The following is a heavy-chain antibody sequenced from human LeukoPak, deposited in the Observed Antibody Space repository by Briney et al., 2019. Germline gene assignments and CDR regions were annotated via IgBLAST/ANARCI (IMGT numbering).Heavy chain of an antibody. CDR2: ISGSVGST. Sequence: CLRLSSAASGLTSSSDAMSSVRQAPSNRLKSVSAISGSVGSTSYADTVNARFTISRDNSKNTLYLQMNSLRTEDTAVYCCAKEAGDGYGMDVWGKVTTVTVSS. V-gene: IGHV3-23*01. CDR1: GLTSSSDA. CDR3: AKEAGDGYGMDV. J-gene: IGHJ6*04. D-gene: IGHD6-19*01.